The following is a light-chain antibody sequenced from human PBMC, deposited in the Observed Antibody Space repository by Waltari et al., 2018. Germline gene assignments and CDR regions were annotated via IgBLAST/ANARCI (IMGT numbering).Light chain of an antibody. CDR2: EES. J-gene: IGLJ2*01. Sequence: SYELTQPPSVSVSPGQTARITCSADAFPKHYAYWYQQQPGQAPVLGRYEESGRPSWIPERCSGSSSGTTVTLTISGVQAEDEADYYCQSADSSGTYVVFGGGTKLTVL. V-gene: IGLV3-25*03. CDR3: QSADSSGTYVV. CDR1: AFPKHY.